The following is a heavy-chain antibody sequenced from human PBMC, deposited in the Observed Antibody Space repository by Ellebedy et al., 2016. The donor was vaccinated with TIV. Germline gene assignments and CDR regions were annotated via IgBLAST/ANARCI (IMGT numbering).Heavy chain of an antibody. Sequence: MPSETLSLTCTVSGSSIRNSEYYWNWIRQPPGKGLEWIGSIYYSGSAYYNPSLKSRVTVSVDTSKNQFSLNLSSVTAADTAVYYCARDPALPRGRFDTWGQGTLVTVSS. CDR2: IYYSGSA. CDR3: ARDPALPRGRFDT. CDR1: GSSIRNSEYY. J-gene: IGHJ5*02. V-gene: IGHV4-39*07.